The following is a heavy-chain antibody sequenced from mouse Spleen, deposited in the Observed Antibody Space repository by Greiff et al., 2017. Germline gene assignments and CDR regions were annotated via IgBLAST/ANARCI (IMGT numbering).Heavy chain of an antibody. V-gene: IGHV1S126*01. CDR1: GYSFTSYW. CDR3: ARGNPYYYAMDY. D-gene: IGHD2-1*01. J-gene: IGHJ4*01. Sequence: QVQLQQSGPQLVRPGASVKISCKASGYSFTSYWMHWVKQRPGQGLEWIGMIDPSDSETRLNQKFKDKATLTVDKSSSTAYMQLSSPTYEDSAVYYCARGNPYYYAMDYWGQGTSVTVSS. CDR2: IDPSDSET.